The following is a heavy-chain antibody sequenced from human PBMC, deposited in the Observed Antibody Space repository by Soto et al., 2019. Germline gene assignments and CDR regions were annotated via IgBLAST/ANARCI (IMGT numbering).Heavy chain of an antibody. CDR2: ISLYSDGT. Sequence: QVQLVQSGGEVKRPGASVKVSCKTSGYTFSNYGITWVRQAPGQPLEWLGWISLYSDGTNYAQKFQGRVSMTTDTSTTTAYMELRSLRSDDTAVYYCTRLVLGAEAWFGTWGQGTLATVSS. CDR3: TRLVLGAEAWFGT. J-gene: IGHJ5*02. V-gene: IGHV1-18*01. D-gene: IGHD2-2*01. CDR1: GYTFSNYG.